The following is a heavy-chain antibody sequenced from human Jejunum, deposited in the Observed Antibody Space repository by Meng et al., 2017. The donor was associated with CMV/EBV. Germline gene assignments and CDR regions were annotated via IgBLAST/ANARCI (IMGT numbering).Heavy chain of an antibody. D-gene: IGHD2-2*01. CDR1: GYPFSDHY. CDR3: VREGQVVPATLPFDY. V-gene: IGHV1-2*02. Sequence: GYPFSDHYIHWVRQAPGQGLEWLGWMNSNTGDPHYADKFRGRVTMTRDTATSTAYMDLSRLTSDDTAVYYCVREGQVVPATLPFDYWGQGTLVTVSS. J-gene: IGHJ4*02. CDR2: MNSNTGDP.